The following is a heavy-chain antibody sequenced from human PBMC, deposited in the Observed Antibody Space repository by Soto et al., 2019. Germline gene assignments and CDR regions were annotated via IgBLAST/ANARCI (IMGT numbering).Heavy chain of an antibody. CDR1: GGTFSSYT. J-gene: IGHJ2*01. CDR2: IIPIFGTA. Sequence: QVQLVQSGAEVKKPGSSVTVSCKASGGTFSSYTISWVRQAPGQGLEWMGGIIPIFGTANYAQKFQGRVTITADESTSTAYMELSSLRSEVTAVYYCARGNHRWLQLWYFDLWGRGTLVTGSS. D-gene: IGHD5-12*01. V-gene: IGHV1-69*12. CDR3: ARGNHRWLQLWYFDL.